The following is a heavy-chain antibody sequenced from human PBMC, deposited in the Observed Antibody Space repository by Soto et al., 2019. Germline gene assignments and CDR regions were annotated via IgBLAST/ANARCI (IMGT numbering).Heavy chain of an antibody. V-gene: IGHV3-33*01. CDR1: GFTFSSYG. CDR2: IWYDGSNK. CDR3: ARDSVPWRTRGDWFDP. Sequence: QVQLVESGGGVVQPGRSLRLSCAASGFTFSSYGMHWVRQAPGKGLEWVAVIWYDGSNKHYADSVKGRFTISRDNSKNTLYLQMNSLRAEDTAVYYCARDSVPWRTRGDWFDPWGQGTLVTVSS. D-gene: IGHD1-1*01. J-gene: IGHJ5*02.